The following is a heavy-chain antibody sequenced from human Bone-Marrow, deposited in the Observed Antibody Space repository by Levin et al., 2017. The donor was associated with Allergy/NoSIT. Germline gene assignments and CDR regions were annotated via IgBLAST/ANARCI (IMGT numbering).Heavy chain of an antibody. J-gene: IGHJ4*02. V-gene: IGHV3-23*01. CDR3: AKSGYDFWSGYYEDYFDY. CDR1: GFTFTNYA. CDR2: ISGSGVST. Sequence: GGSLRLSCAASGFTFTNYAMSWVRQAPGKGLEWVSTISGSGVSTYYADSVKGRFTISRDISKNTLYLQMNSLRAEDTAVYYCAKSGYDFWSGYYEDYFDYWGQGTLVTVSS. D-gene: IGHD3-3*01.